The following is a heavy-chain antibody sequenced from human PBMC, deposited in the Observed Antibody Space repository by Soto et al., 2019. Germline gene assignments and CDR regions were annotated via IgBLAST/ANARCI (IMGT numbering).Heavy chain of an antibody. Sequence: LXLCFAASGLTFSSYGMHWVRQAPGKGLEWVAVISYDGSNKYYADAVKGRFTISRDNSKNTLYLQMNSMRAEDTAVYYCADDLWRYYYGAGTSLWFGPWGQGTLVTVSS. V-gene: IGHV3-30*18. CDR1: GLTFSSYG. CDR2: ISYDGSNK. CDR3: ADDLWRYYYGAGTSLWFGP. J-gene: IGHJ5*02. D-gene: IGHD3-10*01.